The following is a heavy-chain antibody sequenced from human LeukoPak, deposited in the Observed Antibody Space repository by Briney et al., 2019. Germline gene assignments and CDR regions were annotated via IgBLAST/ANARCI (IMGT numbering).Heavy chain of an antibody. Sequence: ASVKVSCKASGYTFTGYYMHWVRQAPGQGLEWMGWINRNSGGTNYAQKFRGWVTMTRDTSISTAYMELSRLRSDDTAVYYCARDASLDCSSTSCSWFDPWGQGTLVTVSS. V-gene: IGHV1-2*04. CDR3: ARDASLDCSSTSCSWFDP. J-gene: IGHJ5*02. D-gene: IGHD2-2*01. CDR1: GYTFTGYY. CDR2: INRNSGGT.